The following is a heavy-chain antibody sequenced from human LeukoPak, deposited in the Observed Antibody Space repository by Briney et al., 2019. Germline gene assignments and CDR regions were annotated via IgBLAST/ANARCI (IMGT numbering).Heavy chain of an antibody. CDR1: GFTFSSYG. Sequence: PGGSLRLSCAASGFTFSSYGMHWVRQAPGKGPEWVAFIRYDGSNKYYADSVKGRFTISRDNSKNTLYLQMNSLRAEDTAVYYCAKAPLCATCSYYYYYMDVWGKGTTVTVSS. CDR2: IRYDGSNK. J-gene: IGHJ6*03. D-gene: IGHD2-15*01. V-gene: IGHV3-30*02. CDR3: AKAPLCATCSYYYYYMDV.